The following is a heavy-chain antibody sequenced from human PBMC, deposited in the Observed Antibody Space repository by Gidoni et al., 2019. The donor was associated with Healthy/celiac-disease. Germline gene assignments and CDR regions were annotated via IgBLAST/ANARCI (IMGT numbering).Heavy chain of an antibody. CDR2: ISWNSGSI. Sequence: EVPLVESGGGLVQPGRSLRLSCAASGFTFDDYAMPWVRQAPGKGLEWVSGISWNSGSIGYADSVKGRFTISRDNAKNSLYLQMNSLRAEDTALYYCAKDAYYYDSSAQDYWGQGTLVTVSS. V-gene: IGHV3-9*01. J-gene: IGHJ4*02. CDR3: AKDAYYYDSSAQDY. D-gene: IGHD3-22*01. CDR1: GFTFDDYA.